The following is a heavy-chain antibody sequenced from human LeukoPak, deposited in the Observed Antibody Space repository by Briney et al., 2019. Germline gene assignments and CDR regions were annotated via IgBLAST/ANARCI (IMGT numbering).Heavy chain of an antibody. CDR1: GFTFDDYG. D-gene: IGHD4-11*01. Sequence: PGGSLRLSCAASGFTFDDYGMSWVRQAPGKGLEWVSGINWNGGSTGYADSEKGRFTISRDNAKNSLYLQMNSLRAEDTALYHCARGGWDYSSHMDVWGKGTTVTVSS. CDR3: ARGGWDYSSHMDV. J-gene: IGHJ6*03. CDR2: INWNGGST. V-gene: IGHV3-20*01.